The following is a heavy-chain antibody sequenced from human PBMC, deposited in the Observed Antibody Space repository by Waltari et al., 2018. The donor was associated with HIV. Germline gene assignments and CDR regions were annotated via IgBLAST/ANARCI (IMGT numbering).Heavy chain of an antibody. CDR3: ASGRILTGYWGTDYYYGMDV. Sequence: QVHLEESRPGVVRTSVTLCLTGTVFGDSVTSGQRYWRWIRQAPRKVLEWIGYSFYNEHKLSLEYNPSRESRVTISVATSRNHVSMNLTSVTTADAALYFCASGRILTGYWGTDYYYGMDVWGQGTTVAVSS. CDR2: SFYNEHKLSL. J-gene: IGHJ6*01. CDR1: GDSVTSGQRY. V-gene: IGHV4-61*03. D-gene: IGHD3-9*01.